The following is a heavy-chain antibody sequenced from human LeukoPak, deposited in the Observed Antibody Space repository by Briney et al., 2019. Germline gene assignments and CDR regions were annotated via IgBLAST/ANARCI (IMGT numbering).Heavy chain of an antibody. V-gene: IGHV3-23*01. CDR3: AKDSLGNVDTARIFDY. Sequence: GGSLRLSCAASGFTFNSYAMSWVRQAPGKGLEWVSAISGSGGSTYYADSVKGRFTISRDNSKNTLYLQMNSLRAEDTAVYYCAKDSLGNVDTARIFDYWGQGTLVTVSS. CDR2: ISGSGGST. J-gene: IGHJ4*02. CDR1: GFTFNSYA. D-gene: IGHD5-18*01.